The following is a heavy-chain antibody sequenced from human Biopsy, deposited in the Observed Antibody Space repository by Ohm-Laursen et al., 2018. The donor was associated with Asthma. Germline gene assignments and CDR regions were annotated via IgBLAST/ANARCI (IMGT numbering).Heavy chain of an antibody. V-gene: IGHV1-24*01. CDR3: ASDFPKDYVRYNFQF. D-gene: IGHD4-17*01. Sequence: GSSVKVSCKISGYSLTDLSMHWVRQAPGQGLEWMGGISPIFGSSNYAQRFQGRVTITADIFTRTVYMELSGLSSDDTAVYYCASDFPKDYVRYNFQFWGQGTLVTVSS. CDR1: GYSLTDLS. J-gene: IGHJ4*02. CDR2: ISPIFGSS.